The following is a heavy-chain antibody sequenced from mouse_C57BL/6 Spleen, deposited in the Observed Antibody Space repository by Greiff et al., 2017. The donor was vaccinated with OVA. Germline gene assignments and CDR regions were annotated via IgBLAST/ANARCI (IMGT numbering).Heavy chain of an antibody. J-gene: IGHJ2*01. CDR1: GFNIKDYY. CDR3: ARGGTGRYFDY. Sequence: EVQLQQSGAELVRPGASVKLSCTASGFNIKDYYMHWVKQRPEQGLEWIGRIDPEDGDTEYAPKFQGKATITADTSSNTAYLQLSSLTSEDTAVYYCARGGTGRYFDYWGQGTTLTVSS. CDR2: IDPEDGDT. D-gene: IGHD4-1*01. V-gene: IGHV14-2*01.